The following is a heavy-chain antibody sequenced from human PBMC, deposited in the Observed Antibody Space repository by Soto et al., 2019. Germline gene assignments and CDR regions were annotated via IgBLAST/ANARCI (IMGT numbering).Heavy chain of an antibody. CDR3: ARDRAVTTSYGMDV. D-gene: IGHD4-17*01. J-gene: IGHJ6*02. Sequence: QVQLVQSGAEVKQPGASVQVSCKASGYTFTSYGITWVRPAPGQWLEWMGWISAYNGKTNYAQKLQGRVTMTTDTSTSTAYMALRSLRSDDTAVYYCARDRAVTTSYGMDVWGQGTTVTVSS. CDR1: GYTFTSYG. CDR2: ISAYNGKT. V-gene: IGHV1-18*01.